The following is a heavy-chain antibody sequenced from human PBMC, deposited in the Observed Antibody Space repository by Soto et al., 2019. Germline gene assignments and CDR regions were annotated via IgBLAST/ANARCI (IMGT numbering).Heavy chain of an antibody. CDR3: ARTHSSSWNYFDY. V-gene: IGHV4-39*01. Sequence: QLQLQESGPGLVKPSETLSLTCTVSGASVSSGTYYWGWIRQPPGKGLEWIGIIYYTGRTYYNPSLKSRVTISVETSKNQFSLKLSSVTAAETAVYYCARTHSSSWNYFDYWGQGTLVTVSS. D-gene: IGHD6-13*01. CDR1: GASVSSGTYY. J-gene: IGHJ4*02. CDR2: IYYTGRT.